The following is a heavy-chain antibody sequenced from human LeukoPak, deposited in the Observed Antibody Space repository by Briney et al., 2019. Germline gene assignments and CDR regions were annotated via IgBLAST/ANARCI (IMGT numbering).Heavy chain of an antibody. CDR3: AKWASDNRGFDL. Sequence: SVTLSLTCTVSGNSINSYYWKWMRQAPGQGPVGMGYGHYSGNTNYNPPLKSRVTISVDTSKNQFSLRLSSVTAADTAVYFCAKWASDNRGFDLWGQGTLVTVSS. D-gene: IGHD3-10*01. V-gene: IGHV4-59*08. CDR1: GNSINSYY. J-gene: IGHJ4*02. CDR2: GHYSGNT.